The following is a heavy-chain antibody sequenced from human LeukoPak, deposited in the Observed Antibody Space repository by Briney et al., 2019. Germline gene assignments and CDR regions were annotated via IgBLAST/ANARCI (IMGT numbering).Heavy chain of an antibody. CDR3: ARPYNSGWNHMADFQH. J-gene: IGHJ1*01. CDR2: IYYSGST. V-gene: IGHV4-59*08. CDR1: GGSISSYY. D-gene: IGHD6-19*01. Sequence: SETLSLTCTVSGGSISSYYWSWIRQPPGKGLEWIGYIYYSGSTNYNPSLKSRVTISVDTSKNQFSLKLRSVTGADTAVYYCARPYNSGWNHMADFQHWGQGTLVIVSS.